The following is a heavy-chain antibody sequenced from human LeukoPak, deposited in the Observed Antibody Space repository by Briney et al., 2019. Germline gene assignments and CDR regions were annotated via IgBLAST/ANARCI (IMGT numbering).Heavy chain of an antibody. D-gene: IGHD3-10*01. J-gene: IGHJ5*02. CDR3: ARHKKFGASLDWFDP. CDR2: IYYSGST. CDR1: GGSISDYNYY. V-gene: IGHV4-39*01. Sequence: SETLSLTCTVSGGSISDYNYYWGWIRQPPGKGLEWSGSIYYSGSTKNNPSLKSRVTIVVDTSKSHFSLRLNSVTAADTALYSCARHKKFGASLDWFDPWGQGTLVTVSS.